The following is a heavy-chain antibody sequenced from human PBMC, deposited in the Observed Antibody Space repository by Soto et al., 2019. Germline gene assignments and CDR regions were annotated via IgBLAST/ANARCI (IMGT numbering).Heavy chain of an antibody. J-gene: IGHJ6*02. Sequence: QVQLVQSGAEVKKPGSSVKVSCKASGGTFSSYAVSWVRQAPGQGLEWMGGIIPIFGTADYAQKFQGRVTITEDESTSTAYMELSSLRSEDTAVYYCASSGYCSGGSCSYPQYYYYGMDVWGQGTTVTVSS. CDR2: IIPIFGTA. CDR3: ASSGYCSGGSCSYPQYYYYGMDV. D-gene: IGHD2-15*01. CDR1: GGTFSSYA. V-gene: IGHV1-69*12.